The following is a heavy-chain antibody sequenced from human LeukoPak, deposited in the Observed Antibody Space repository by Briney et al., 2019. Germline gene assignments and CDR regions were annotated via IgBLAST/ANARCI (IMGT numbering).Heavy chain of an antibody. D-gene: IGHD3-10*01. CDR3: AREVLVRGVHYYGMDV. Sequence: GGSLRLSCAASGFTFSDYYMSWIRQAPGKGLEWVSAISGSGGSTYYADSVKGRFTISRDNSKNTLYLQMNSLRAEDTAVYYCAREVLVRGVHYYGMDVWGQGTTVTVSS. V-gene: IGHV3-23*01. CDR1: GFTFSDYY. J-gene: IGHJ6*02. CDR2: ISGSGGST.